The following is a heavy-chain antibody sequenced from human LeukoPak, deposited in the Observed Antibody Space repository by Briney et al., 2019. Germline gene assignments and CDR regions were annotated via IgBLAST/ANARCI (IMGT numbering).Heavy chain of an antibody. J-gene: IGHJ4*02. CDR1: GFTFSSYW. D-gene: IGHD6-13*01. Sequence: GGSLRLSCAASGFTFSSYWMSWVRQAPGKGLEWVANIKQDGSEKYYVDSVKGRFTVSRDNAKNSLYLQMNSLRVEDTAMYYCAKVAASGISPTDYWGQGTLVTVSS. CDR3: AKVAASGISPTDY. V-gene: IGHV3-7*01. CDR2: IKQDGSEK.